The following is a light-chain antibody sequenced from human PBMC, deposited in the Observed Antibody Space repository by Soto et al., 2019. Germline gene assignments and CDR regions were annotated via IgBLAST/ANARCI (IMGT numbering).Light chain of an antibody. CDR3: HQRYNWLT. CDR1: QTVSTY. Sequence: IVSTQSPATLSLSPGERATLSCRARQTVSTYLSWYQHKPGQAPRLLIYGASKRATGIPARFSGSGSGTDFTLTISSLEPEDSAVYYCHQRYNWLTFGGGTKVEIK. CDR2: GAS. J-gene: IGKJ4*01. V-gene: IGKV3-11*01.